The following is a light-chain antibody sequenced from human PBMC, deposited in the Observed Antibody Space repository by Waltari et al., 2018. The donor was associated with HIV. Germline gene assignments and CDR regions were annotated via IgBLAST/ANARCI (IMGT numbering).Light chain of an antibody. CDR1: QSISRY. CDR3: QQSYSTPFT. J-gene: IGKJ3*01. Sequence: DIQMTQSPSSLSASVGDTVTITCRARQSISRYLNWYRQRPGKAPNLLIYATSSLQSGVPSRFGGSGSGTDFTLTITSLQPEDFATYYCQQSYSTPFTFGPGTKVDV. V-gene: IGKV1-39*01. CDR2: ATS.